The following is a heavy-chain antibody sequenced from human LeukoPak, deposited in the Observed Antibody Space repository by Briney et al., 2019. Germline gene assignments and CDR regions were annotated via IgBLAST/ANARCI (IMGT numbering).Heavy chain of an antibody. J-gene: IGHJ4*02. D-gene: IGHD5-18*01. V-gene: IGHV3-23*01. Sequence: QPGRSLRLSCAASGFTFSSYGMHWVRQAPGKGLEWVSAISGAGGSTYYADSVKGRFTISRDNSKNTLYLQMNSLRAEDTAVYYCAKPLRGNSYAPEYWGQGTLVTVSS. CDR1: GFTFSSYG. CDR3: AKPLRGNSYAPEY. CDR2: ISGAGGST.